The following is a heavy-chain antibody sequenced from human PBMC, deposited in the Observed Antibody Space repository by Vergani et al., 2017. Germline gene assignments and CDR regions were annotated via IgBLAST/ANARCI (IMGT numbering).Heavy chain of an antibody. J-gene: IGHJ4*02. CDR2: IYSGGST. Sequence: EVQLVESGGGLIQPGGSLRLSCAASGFTVSSNYMSWVRQAPGKGLEWVSVIYSGGSTYYADSVKGRFTISRDNSKNTLYLQMNSLRAEDTAVYYCAKDLDGDYVSQFDYWGQGTLVTVSS. D-gene: IGHD4-17*01. CDR1: GFTVSSNY. V-gene: IGHV3-53*01. CDR3: AKDLDGDYVSQFDY.